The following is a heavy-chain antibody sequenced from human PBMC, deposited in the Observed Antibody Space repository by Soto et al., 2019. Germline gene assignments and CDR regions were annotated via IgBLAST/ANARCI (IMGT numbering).Heavy chain of an antibody. CDR1: GGSISSYY. V-gene: IGHV4-59*08. Sequence: PSETLSLTCTVSGGSISSYYWSWIRQPPGKGLEWIGYIYYSGSTNYNPSLKSRVTISVDTSKNQFSLKLSSVTAADTAVYYCARAVTGESSSWHADYYGMDVWGQGTTVTVSS. CDR2: IYYSGST. CDR3: ARAVTGESSSWHADYYGMDV. D-gene: IGHD6-13*01. J-gene: IGHJ6*02.